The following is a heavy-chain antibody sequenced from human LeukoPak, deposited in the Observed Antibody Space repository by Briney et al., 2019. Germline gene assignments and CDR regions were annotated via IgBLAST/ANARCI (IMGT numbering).Heavy chain of an antibody. J-gene: IGHJ4*02. CDR1: GYSFTNYW. Sequence: GESLKISCKGSGYSFTNYWIGWVRQMPGKGLEWMGIIYPADSDTRYSPSFQGQVTISADKSISTAYLQWSSLKASDTAMYYCARPGQLGEYTPYYFDYWGQGVLVTVSS. V-gene: IGHV5-51*01. D-gene: IGHD3-16*01. CDR2: IYPADSDT. CDR3: ARPGQLGEYTPYYFDY.